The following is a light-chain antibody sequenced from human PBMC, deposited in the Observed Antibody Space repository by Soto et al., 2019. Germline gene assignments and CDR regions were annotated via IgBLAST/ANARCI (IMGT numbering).Light chain of an antibody. J-gene: IGKJ1*01. V-gene: IGKV3-20*01. CDR2: GVS. CDR3: QQYGETPWT. CDR1: QSVGSSY. Sequence: GLTQSPGTLSLSPGERATLSCRASQSVGSSYLAWYQRKPGQAPRLLIYGVSSRATGIPDRFSGSGSGTDFTLTISRLEPEDFAVYYCQQYGETPWTFGQGTKVDIK.